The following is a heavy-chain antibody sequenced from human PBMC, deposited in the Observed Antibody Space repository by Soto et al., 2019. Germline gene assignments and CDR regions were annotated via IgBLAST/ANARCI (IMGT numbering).Heavy chain of an antibody. Sequence: ASVKVSCKASGYTFTSYGINWVRQAPGQGLEWMGWISAYNVNTNYAQNLQARVTMTADTSTSTAYMELRSLRSDDTAVYYCARESDYYGSGSYYLPDYWGQGTLVTVSS. D-gene: IGHD3-10*01. CDR1: GYTFTSYG. V-gene: IGHV1-18*01. CDR2: ISAYNVNT. J-gene: IGHJ4*02. CDR3: ARESDYYGSGSYYLPDY.